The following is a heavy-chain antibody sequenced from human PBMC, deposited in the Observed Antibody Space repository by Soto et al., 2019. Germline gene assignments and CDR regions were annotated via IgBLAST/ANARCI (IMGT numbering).Heavy chain of an antibody. V-gene: IGHV2-5*02. CDR2: IYWDDDK. J-gene: IGHJ4*02. Sequence: QITLKESGPTLVKPTQTLTLTCTFSGFSLSTSGVGLGWIRQPPGKALECLALIYWDDDKRYSPSLKSRLTITKDTSENQVVLTMNNMHPVDTATYYCAHSVRGGYNYGYYFLYWGQGTLVTVSS. CDR1: GFSLSTSGVG. CDR3: AHSVRGGYNYGYYFLY. D-gene: IGHD5-18*01.